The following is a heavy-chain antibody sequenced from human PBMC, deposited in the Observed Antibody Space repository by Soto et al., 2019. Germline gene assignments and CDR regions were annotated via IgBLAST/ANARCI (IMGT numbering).Heavy chain of an antibody. CDR3: ARDPAITGTTPPYYYYGMDV. J-gene: IGHJ6*02. V-gene: IGHV1-2*04. CDR2: INPNSGGT. Sequence: ASVKVSCKASGYTFTGYYMHWVRQAPGQGLEWMGWINPNSGGTNYAQKFQGWVTMTRDTSISTAYMELSRLRSDDTAVCYCARDPAITGTTPPYYYYGMDVWGQGTTVTVSS. CDR1: GYTFTGYY. D-gene: IGHD1-20*01.